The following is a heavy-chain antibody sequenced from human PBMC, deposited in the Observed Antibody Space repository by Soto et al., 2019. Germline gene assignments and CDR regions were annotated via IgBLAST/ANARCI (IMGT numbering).Heavy chain of an antibody. CDR1: GFNFSDYS. V-gene: IGHV3-48*02. D-gene: IGHD2-15*01. CDR2: ISDFSSNI. CDR3: AREPRYSVTNPRLAFDY. Sequence: GGSLRLSCTASGFNFSDYSMSWVRQPPGKGLEWISYISDFSSNIYYADSVKGRFTVSRDNAKSSLYLQMNSVSDEDTAVYFCAREPRYSVTNPRLAFDYWGRGTPVTVSS. J-gene: IGHJ4*02.